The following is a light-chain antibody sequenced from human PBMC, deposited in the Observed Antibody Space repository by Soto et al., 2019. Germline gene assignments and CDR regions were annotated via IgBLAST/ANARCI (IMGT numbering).Light chain of an antibody. CDR1: QSVSSSY. J-gene: IGKJ2*01. CDR3: QQYGSSGYT. V-gene: IGKV3-20*01. Sequence: EIVLTQSPGTLSLSPGERATLSCRASQSVSSSYLAWYQQKPGQAPRLLIYGASSRATGIPDRFSGIGSGTDFTLTINRLEPEDFAVYYCQQYGSSGYTFGQGTKLEIK. CDR2: GAS.